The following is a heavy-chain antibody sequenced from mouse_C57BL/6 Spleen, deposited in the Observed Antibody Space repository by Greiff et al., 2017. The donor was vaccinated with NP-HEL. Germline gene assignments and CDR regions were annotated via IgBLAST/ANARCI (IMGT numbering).Heavy chain of an antibody. D-gene: IGHD4-1*01. J-gene: IGHJ3*01. CDR1: GYTFTDYN. Sequence: EVQLQQSGPELVKPGVSVKIPCKASGYTFTDYNMDWVKQSHGKSLEWIGDINPNNGGTIYNQKFEGKATLTVDKSSSTAYMELRSLTASDTAVYYCARSRTGAWFAYWGQGTLVTVSA. CDR3: ARSRTGAWFAY. V-gene: IGHV1-18*01. CDR2: INPNNGGT.